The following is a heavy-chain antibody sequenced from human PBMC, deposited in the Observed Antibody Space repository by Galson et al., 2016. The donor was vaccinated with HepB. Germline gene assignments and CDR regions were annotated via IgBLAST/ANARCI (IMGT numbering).Heavy chain of an antibody. CDR1: GFSFSTSG. D-gene: IGHD3-16*01. V-gene: IGHV3-23*01. Sequence: SLRLSCAASGFSFSTSGMGWVRQTPGRGLEWVSGITAGGGTTHYADSVKGRFTISRDNSNNTLYLYMNSLRAGDTAVYYCGKHGGFDYWGQGALVTVSS. CDR3: GKHGGFDY. J-gene: IGHJ4*02. CDR2: ITAGGGTT.